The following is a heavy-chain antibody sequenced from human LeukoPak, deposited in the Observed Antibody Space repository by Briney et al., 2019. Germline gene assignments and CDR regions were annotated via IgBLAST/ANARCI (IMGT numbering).Heavy chain of an antibody. D-gene: IGHD2-8*02. Sequence: ASVKISCKTSGYTFTNYSLHWVRRAPGQGLEWMGIINPIGGTTTYAEKFQGRVDMTADTSTTTVYMEVISLRSEDTAVYYCAREGWTTGPLFDYWGQGSLVTVSS. CDR2: INPIGGTT. CDR1: GYTFTNYS. V-gene: IGHV1-46*01. CDR3: AREGWTTGPLFDY. J-gene: IGHJ4*02.